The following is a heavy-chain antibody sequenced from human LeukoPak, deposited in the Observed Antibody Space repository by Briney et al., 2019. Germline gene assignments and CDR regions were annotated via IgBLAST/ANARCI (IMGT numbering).Heavy chain of an antibody. CDR2: MWYDGSNK. Sequence: PGRSLRLSCAASGFTFSIYGMHWVRQAPGPGLEWVASMWYDGSNKYYADSVKGRFTISTDNSTNTLYLQMKSLRAEDTAVYYCAQDLGVLDIVVVPAAMVFDYWGPGTLVTVSS. CDR1: GFTFSIYG. V-gene: IGHV3-30*02. D-gene: IGHD2-2*01. CDR3: AQDLGVLDIVVVPAAMVFDY. J-gene: IGHJ4*02.